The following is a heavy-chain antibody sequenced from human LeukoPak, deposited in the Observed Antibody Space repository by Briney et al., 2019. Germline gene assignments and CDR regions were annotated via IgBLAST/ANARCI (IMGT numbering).Heavy chain of an antibody. CDR3: ARGAISSWYED. CDR1: GFTVSSSY. J-gene: IGHJ4*02. CDR2: LYSGGSI. D-gene: IGHD6-13*01. Sequence: PGGSLRLSCAGSGFTVSSSYMSWVRQAPGKGLECVSVLYSGGSIFYADSVKGRFTISRDISKNMLYLQMNSLRADDTAVYYCARGAISSWYEDWGQGTLVTVSS. V-gene: IGHV3-66*01.